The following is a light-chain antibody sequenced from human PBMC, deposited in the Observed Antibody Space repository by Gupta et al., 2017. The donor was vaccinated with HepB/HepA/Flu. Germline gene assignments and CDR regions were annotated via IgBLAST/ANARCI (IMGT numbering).Light chain of an antibody. Sequence: SSVLTQPPSVSVAPGKPARITCGGNNIGSKSVHWYQQKPGQAPVLVVYDDSDRPSGIPDRFSGSNSGNTATLTISRVEAGDEADYYCQVCDSSIDHYVFGTGTKVTVL. CDR3: QVCDSSIDHYV. CDR2: DDS. J-gene: IGLJ1*01. CDR1: NIGSKS. V-gene: IGLV3-21*03.